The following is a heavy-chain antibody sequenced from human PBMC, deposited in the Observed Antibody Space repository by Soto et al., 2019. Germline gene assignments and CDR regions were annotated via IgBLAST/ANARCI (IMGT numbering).Heavy chain of an antibody. J-gene: IGHJ6*02. V-gene: IGHV1-8*01. D-gene: IGHD5-18*01. CDR1: GYTFTSYD. CDR2: MNPNSGNT. Sequence: GASVKVSCKASGYTFTSYDINWVRQATGQGLEWMGWMNPNSGNTGYAQKFQGRVTMTRNTSISTDYMELSSLRSEDTAVYYCVRPTRQGYSYGYYYYGMDVWGQGTTVTVSS. CDR3: VRPTRQGYSYGYYYYGMDV.